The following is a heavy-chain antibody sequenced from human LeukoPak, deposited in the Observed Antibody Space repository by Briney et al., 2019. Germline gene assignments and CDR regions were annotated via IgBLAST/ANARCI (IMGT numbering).Heavy chain of an antibody. CDR1: GYTFTGYY. D-gene: IGHD6-19*01. CDR3: AREATRQWLEPYYFDY. Sequence: ASVKVSFKASGYTFTGYYMHWVRQALGQGLEWMGWINPNSGGTNYAQKFQGRVTMTRDTSINTAYMELSRLRSDDTAVYYCAREATRQWLEPYYFDYWGQGTLVTVSS. CDR2: INPNSGGT. J-gene: IGHJ4*02. V-gene: IGHV1-2*02.